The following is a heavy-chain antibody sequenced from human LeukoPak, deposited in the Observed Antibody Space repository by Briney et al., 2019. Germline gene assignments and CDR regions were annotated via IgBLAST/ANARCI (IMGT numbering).Heavy chain of an antibody. CDR1: GFTFSSYW. V-gene: IGHV3-7*01. CDR2: IKQDGSEK. J-gene: IGHJ4*02. CDR3: ANPRLTNGYDY. D-gene: IGHD2-8*01. Sequence: PGGSLRLSCAASGFTFSSYWMSWVRQAPGKGLEWVANIKQDGSEKYYVDSVKGRFTISRDNSKNTLYLQMNSLRAEDTAVYYCANPRLTNGYDYWGQGTLVTVSS.